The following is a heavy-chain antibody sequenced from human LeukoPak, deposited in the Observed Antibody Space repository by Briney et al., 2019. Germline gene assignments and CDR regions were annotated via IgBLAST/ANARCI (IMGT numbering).Heavy chain of an antibody. CDR1: GFTFSSYS. V-gene: IGHV3-21*01. J-gene: IGHJ5*02. Sequence: GGFLRLSCAASGFTFSSYSMNWVRQAPGKGLEWVSSISSSSSYIYYADSVKGRFTISRDNAKNSLYLQMNSLRAEDTAVYYCAKQNDYGEKRGSFDPWGQGTLVTVSS. CDR2: ISSSSSYI. D-gene: IGHD4-17*01. CDR3: AKQNDYGEKRGSFDP.